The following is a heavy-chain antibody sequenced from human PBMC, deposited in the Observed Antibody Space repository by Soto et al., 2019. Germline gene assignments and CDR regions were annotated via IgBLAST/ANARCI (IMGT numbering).Heavy chain of an antibody. CDR1: GFIFNNYG. V-gene: IGHV3-33*01. D-gene: IGHD3-16*01. CDR2: IGYDGNNK. J-gene: IGHJ4*02. Sequence: QVQLVESGGGVVQPGRSRRLSCVSTGFIFNNYGIHWVRQPPGQWLEWVAFIGYDGNNKYYVSSVKGRFTSSRDNSRNTVYLQMNSRRAEDTAVYYCARGHRGGMVAFGGLSVTTLDQWGQGTLVTVS. CDR3: ARGHRGGMVAFGGLSVTTLDQ.